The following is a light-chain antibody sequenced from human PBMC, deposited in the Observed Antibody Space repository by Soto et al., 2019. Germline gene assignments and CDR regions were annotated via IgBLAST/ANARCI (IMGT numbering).Light chain of an antibody. CDR2: AAS. Sequence: DTQLTHSPSSLSASVGDRVTSTCRASQSVGSLLNWFQQKPGKAPKLLIYAASTLQSGAPSRFSGSGAGTDFTLNISRLQPEDFATYTCQQSYSFPYTFGQGTKLEI. CDR3: QQSYSFPYT. J-gene: IGKJ2*01. CDR1: QSVGSL. V-gene: IGKV1-39*01.